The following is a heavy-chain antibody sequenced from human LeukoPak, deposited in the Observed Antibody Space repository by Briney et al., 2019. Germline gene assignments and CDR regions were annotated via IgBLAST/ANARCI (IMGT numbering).Heavy chain of an antibody. CDR2: IKQDGSDK. Sequence: GGSLRFSCAASGFTFNNYWMSWVRQAPGKGLEWVANIKQDGSDKYYVGSVKGRFTISRDNAKNSLYLQMNSLRAEDTAVYYCARVRYSSSLFDPWGQGTLVTVSS. V-gene: IGHV3-7*01. J-gene: IGHJ5*02. D-gene: IGHD6-13*01. CDR1: GFTFNNYW. CDR3: ARVRYSSSLFDP.